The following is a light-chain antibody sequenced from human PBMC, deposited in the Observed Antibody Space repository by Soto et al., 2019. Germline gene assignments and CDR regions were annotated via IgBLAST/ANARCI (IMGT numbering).Light chain of an antibody. Sequence: DIQLTQSPSTLSASVGDRVTITCQASQKINNWLAWYQQKPGTPPKLLISKASNLESGVPSRFSGSGSETEFTLTISSLQPDDFATYYCQQYNSYSLLTFAGGTRVDIK. J-gene: IGKJ4*01. CDR3: QQYNSYSLLT. CDR1: QKINNW. CDR2: KAS. V-gene: IGKV1-5*03.